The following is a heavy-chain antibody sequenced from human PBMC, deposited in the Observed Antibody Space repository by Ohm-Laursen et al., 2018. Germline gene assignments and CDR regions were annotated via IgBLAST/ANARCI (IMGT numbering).Heavy chain of an antibody. V-gene: IGHV3-53*01. CDR3: ARGSGTPWGLYFDH. D-gene: IGHD1/OR15-1a*01. CDR1: GFTVSSNY. CDR2: IYSAGST. Sequence: SLRLSCTASGFTVSSNYMSWVRQAPGKGLEWVSVIYSAGSTYYADSVKGRVTISRDNSKNTLYLQMNSLRGEDTAVYYCARGSGTPWGLYFDHWGQGALVTVSS. J-gene: IGHJ4*02.